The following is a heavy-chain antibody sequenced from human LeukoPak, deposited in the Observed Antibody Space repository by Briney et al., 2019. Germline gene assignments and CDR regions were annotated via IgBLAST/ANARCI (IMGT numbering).Heavy chain of an antibody. CDR1: KFTFSNYW. D-gene: IGHD5-18*01. V-gene: IGHV3-74*01. Sequence: GGSLRLSCAASKFTFSNYWMHWVRQTPGKGLVWVSRINRDGSSTSYADSVKGRFTISRDNAKNTLYLQTNSLRAEDTAVYYCTRGGGYSYGSFDYWGQGTLVTVSS. CDR2: INRDGSST. J-gene: IGHJ4*02. CDR3: TRGGGYSYGSFDY.